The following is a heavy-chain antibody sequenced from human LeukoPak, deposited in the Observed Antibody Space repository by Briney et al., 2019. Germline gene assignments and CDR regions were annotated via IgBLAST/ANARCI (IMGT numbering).Heavy chain of an antibody. CDR3: ASYCSSTSCQRIDY. J-gene: IGHJ4*02. CDR2: IYYSGST. CDR1: GGSVSSGSYY. D-gene: IGHD2-2*01. V-gene: IGHV4-61*01. Sequence: SETLSLTCTVSGGSVSSGSYYWSWIRQPPGKGLEWIGYIYYSGSTNYNPSLKSRVTISVDTSKNQFSLKLSSVTAADTAVYYCASYCSSTSCQRIDYWGQGTLVTVSS.